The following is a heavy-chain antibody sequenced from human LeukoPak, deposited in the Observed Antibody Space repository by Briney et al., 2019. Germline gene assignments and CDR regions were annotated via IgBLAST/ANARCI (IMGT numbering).Heavy chain of an antibody. D-gene: IGHD3-10*01. J-gene: IGHJ4*02. Sequence: SETLSLTCTVSGGSISSYYWSWIRQPPGKGLEWIGYIYYSGSTNYNPSLKSRVTISVDTSKNQFSLKLSSVTAADTAVYYCARVRRYYYGSGTLYYFDYWGQGTLVTVSS. CDR3: ARVRRYYYGSGTLYYFDY. CDR2: IYYSGST. V-gene: IGHV4-59*01. CDR1: GGSISSYY.